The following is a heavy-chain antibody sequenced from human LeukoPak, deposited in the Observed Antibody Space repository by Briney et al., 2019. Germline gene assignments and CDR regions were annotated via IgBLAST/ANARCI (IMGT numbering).Heavy chain of an antibody. CDR1: GFTFSNYA. J-gene: IGHJ4*02. V-gene: IGHV3-23*01. CDR2: ICGGGGST. CDR3: AKARTASCYSAPDY. D-gene: IGHD2-15*01. Sequence: GGSLRLSCAASGFTFSNYAMSWVRQAPGKGLEWVSAICGGGGSTYDADSVKGRFTISRDNSGNTLYLQMNSLRAEDTAVYYCAKARTASCYSAPDYWGQGTLVTVSS.